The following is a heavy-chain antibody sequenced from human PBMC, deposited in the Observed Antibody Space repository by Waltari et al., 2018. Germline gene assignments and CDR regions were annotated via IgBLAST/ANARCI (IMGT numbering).Heavy chain of an antibody. CDR3: AREAAKSFDFDY. CDR2: ISYEGSNK. Sequence: QVQLVESGGGVVQPGRSLRLSCAASGFPFSSYAMHWVRQAPGQGREWVAVISYEGSNKYYADSVKGRFTISRDNSKNTLYLQMNSLRAEDTAVYYCAREAAKSFDFDYWGQGTLVTVSS. J-gene: IGHJ4*02. CDR1: GFPFSSYA. V-gene: IGHV3-30*01. D-gene: IGHD1-26*01.